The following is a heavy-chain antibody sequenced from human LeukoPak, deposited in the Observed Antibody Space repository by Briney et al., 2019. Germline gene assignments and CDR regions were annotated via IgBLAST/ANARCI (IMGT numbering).Heavy chain of an antibody. CDR3: AQEDYNDFNTFDF. CDR1: GDSIRSTTNY. J-gene: IGHJ4*02. Sequence: SETLSLTCTVSGDSIRSTTNYWGWIRQPPGKGLEWIGSVYHTGNTYYNSSLQSRVTLSVDPSKNQFSLKLTSVTAADTAVYYCAQEDYNDFNTFDFWGQGTLVTVSS. CDR2: VYHTGNT. V-gene: IGHV4-39*01. D-gene: IGHD3-22*01.